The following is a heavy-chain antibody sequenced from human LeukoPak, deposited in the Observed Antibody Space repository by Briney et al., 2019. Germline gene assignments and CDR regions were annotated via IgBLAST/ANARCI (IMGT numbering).Heavy chain of an antibody. CDR1: GFTFSSYA. V-gene: IGHV3-23*01. Sequence: PGGSLRLSCAASGFTFSSYAMSWVCQAPGKGVEGVSAISGSGGSTYYADSVKGGFTISRDNSKNTLYLQMNSLRAEDTAVYYCAKDQAIFGVVLFWGQGTLVTVSS. CDR3: AKDQAIFGVVLF. D-gene: IGHD3-3*01. J-gene: IGHJ4*02. CDR2: ISGSGGST.